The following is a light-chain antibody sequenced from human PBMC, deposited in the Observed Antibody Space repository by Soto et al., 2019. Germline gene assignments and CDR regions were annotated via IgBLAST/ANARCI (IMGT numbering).Light chain of an antibody. Sequence: DIPMTQSPSTLSASVGDRVTVTCRASQSISTWLAWYQQRPGKAPKLLIYAASSLESGVPSRFSGSGSGTEFTLTISSLQPDDFATYYCLQYNSFSSTFGQGTRLEI. V-gene: IGKV1-5*01. CDR3: LQYNSFSST. J-gene: IGKJ5*01. CDR2: AAS. CDR1: QSISTW.